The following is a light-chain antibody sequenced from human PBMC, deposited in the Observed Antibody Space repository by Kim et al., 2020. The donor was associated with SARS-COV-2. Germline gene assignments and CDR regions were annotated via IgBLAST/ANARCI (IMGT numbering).Light chain of an antibody. CDR1: SSNIGRNA. CDR2: SNS. V-gene: IGLV1-44*01. Sequence: GRRVTISCSGSSSNIGRNAVSGYQQVPGTAPKFLIYSNSRRPSGVPDRFSGSSSGTAASLAISGLQSEDEADYYCASWDDSLHGPVFGGGTQLTVL. J-gene: IGLJ2*01. CDR3: ASWDDSLHGPV.